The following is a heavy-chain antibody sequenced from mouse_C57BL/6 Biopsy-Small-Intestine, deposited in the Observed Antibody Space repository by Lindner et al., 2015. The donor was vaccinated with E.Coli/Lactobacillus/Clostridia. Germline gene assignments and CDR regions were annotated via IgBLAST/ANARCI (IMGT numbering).Heavy chain of an antibody. V-gene: IGHV1-20*01. J-gene: IGHJ2*01. Sequence: VQLQESGPELVKPGDSVKISCKASGYSFTGYFMNWVMQSHGKSLEWIGRINPYNGDTFYNQKFKGKATLTVDKSSSTAHMELRSLTSEDSAVYYCARWAYGSSPFGYWGQGTTLTVSS. D-gene: IGHD1-1*01. CDR2: INPYNGDT. CDR1: GYSFTGYF. CDR3: ARWAYGSSPFGY.